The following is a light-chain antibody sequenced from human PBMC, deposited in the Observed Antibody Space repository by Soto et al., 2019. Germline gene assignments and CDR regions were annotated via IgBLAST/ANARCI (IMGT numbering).Light chain of an antibody. CDR2: AAS. Sequence: DMQMTQSPSSLSASVGDRVTITCRASQSISSYLNWYQQKPGTAPKLLIYAASSLQSGVPSRFSGSGSGTDFTLTISSLPPEDFATYYCQQSYSTPRTFGQGTKV. CDR3: QQSYSTPRT. J-gene: IGKJ1*01. V-gene: IGKV1-39*01. CDR1: QSISSY.